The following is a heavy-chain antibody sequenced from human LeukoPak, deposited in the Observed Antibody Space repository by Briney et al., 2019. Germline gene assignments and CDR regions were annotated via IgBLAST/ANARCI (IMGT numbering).Heavy chain of an antibody. D-gene: IGHD2-8*01. J-gene: IGHJ4*01. Sequence: PGGSLRLSCAASGFTFSSYSMNWVRQAPGKGLEWVSSISSSSYIYYADSVKGRFTISRDNAKNSLYLQMNSLRPEDTALYYCSTDPRLLMYWGHGTLVTVSS. CDR3: STDPRLLMY. CDR2: ISSSSYI. V-gene: IGHV3-21*04. CDR1: GFTFSSYS.